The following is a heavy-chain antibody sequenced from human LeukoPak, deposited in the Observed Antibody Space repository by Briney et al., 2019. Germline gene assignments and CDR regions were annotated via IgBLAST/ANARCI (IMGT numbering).Heavy chain of an antibody. CDR1: GYTFTGYY. CDR3: ARDLVGGTWASGY. J-gene: IGHJ4*02. D-gene: IGHD1-14*01. V-gene: IGHV1-2*02. CDR2: INPNNGGT. Sequence: ASVKVSCKTSGYTFTGYYIHWVRQAPGQGLEWMGWINPNNGGTNYAQTFQDRVTMTRDTSISTAYMELSRLRSDDTAVYYCARDLVGGTWASGYWGQGTLVTVSS.